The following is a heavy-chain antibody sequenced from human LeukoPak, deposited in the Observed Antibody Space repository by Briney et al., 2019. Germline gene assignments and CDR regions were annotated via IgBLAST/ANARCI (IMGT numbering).Heavy chain of an antibody. Sequence: PSETLSLTCTVSGGSISSGGYYWSWIRQHPGKGLEWIGYIYYSGSTYYNPSLKSRVTISVDTSKNQFSLKLSSVTAADTAVYYCARSFLTTLTTWYFDYWGQGTLVTVSS. D-gene: IGHD2/OR15-2a*01. J-gene: IGHJ4*02. CDR1: GGSISSGGYY. CDR3: ARSFLTTLTTWYFDY. V-gene: IGHV4-31*03. CDR2: IYYSGST.